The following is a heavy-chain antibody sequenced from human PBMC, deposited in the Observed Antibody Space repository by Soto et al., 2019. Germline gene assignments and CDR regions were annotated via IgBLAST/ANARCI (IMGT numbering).Heavy chain of an antibody. Sequence: GGSLRLSCAASGFTFSSYWMSWVRQAPGKGLEWVANIKQDGSEKYYVDSVKGRFTISRDNAKNSLYLQMNSLRAEDTAVYYCARGLLDIGATTYFDYWGQGTLVTVSS. CDR2: IKQDGSEK. D-gene: IGHD5-12*01. J-gene: IGHJ4*02. CDR1: GFTFSSYW. CDR3: ARGLLDIGATTYFDY. V-gene: IGHV3-7*01.